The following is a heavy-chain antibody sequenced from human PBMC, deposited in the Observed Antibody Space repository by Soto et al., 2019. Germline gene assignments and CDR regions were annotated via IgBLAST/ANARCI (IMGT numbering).Heavy chain of an antibody. Sequence: QVQLVESGGGVVQPGRSLGLSCAASGFTFSSYAMHWVRQAPGKGLEWVAVISYDGSNKYYADSVKGRFTISRDNSKNTLYLQMNSLRAEDTAVYYCARESDIVATNPTFDYWGQGTLVTVSS. CDR3: ARESDIVATNPTFDY. CDR2: ISYDGSNK. J-gene: IGHJ4*02. V-gene: IGHV3-30-3*01. CDR1: GFTFSSYA. D-gene: IGHD5-12*01.